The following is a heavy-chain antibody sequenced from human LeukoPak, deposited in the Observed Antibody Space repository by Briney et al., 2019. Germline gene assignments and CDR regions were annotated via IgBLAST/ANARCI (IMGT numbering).Heavy chain of an antibody. J-gene: IGHJ1*01. CDR2: LGWNGDII. CDR3: ATPGSGSYFLFRSEYFQH. V-gene: IGHV3-9*01. CDR1: GFTFDDYS. Sequence: PGGSLRLSCAASGFTFDDYSMHWVRQSPGKGLEWLSGLGWNGDIIDYADSVKGRFTISRDNAKNSLYLQMNSLRAEDTAVYYCATPGSGSYFLFRSEYFQHWGQGTLVTVSS. D-gene: IGHD1-26*01.